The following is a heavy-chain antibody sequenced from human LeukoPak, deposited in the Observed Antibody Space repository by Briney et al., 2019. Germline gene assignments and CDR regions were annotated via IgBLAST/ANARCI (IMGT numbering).Heavy chain of an antibody. J-gene: IGHJ4*02. CDR2: ISSTGGTI. D-gene: IGHD4-17*01. CDR3: AKSDPYGDSLIEI. V-gene: IGHV3-48*03. Sequence: GGSLRLTCAASGFTFSGYAMNWVRQAPGKGLEWLSHISSTGGTIYYADSVKGRLTVSRDNAKNSLYLQMNSLRAEDTAVYYCAKSDPYGDSLIEIWGQGALVTVSS. CDR1: GFTFSGYA.